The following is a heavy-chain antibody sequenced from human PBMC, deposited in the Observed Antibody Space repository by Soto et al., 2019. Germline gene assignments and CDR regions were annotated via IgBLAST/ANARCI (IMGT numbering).Heavy chain of an antibody. CDR1: GFTFTSSA. D-gene: IGHD3-10*01. CDR3: AADEGYYGSGGY. Sequence: QMQLVQSGPEVKKPGTSVKVSCKASGFTFTSSAVQWVRQARGQRLEWIGWIVVGSGNTNYAQKFQERVTITRDMSKSTAYMELSSLRSEDTAVYYCAADEGYYGSGGYWGQGTLVTVSS. J-gene: IGHJ4*02. V-gene: IGHV1-58*01. CDR2: IVVGSGNT.